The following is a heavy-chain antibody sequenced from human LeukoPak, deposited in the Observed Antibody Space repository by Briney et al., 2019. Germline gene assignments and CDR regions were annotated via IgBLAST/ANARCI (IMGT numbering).Heavy chain of an antibody. V-gene: IGHV3-23*01. CDR1: GFTFSSYA. CDR3: AKNPPLRFLEWLSWDLVDYYYMDV. D-gene: IGHD3-3*01. J-gene: IGHJ6*03. CDR2: ISGSGGST. Sequence: GGSLRLSCAASGFTFSSYAMSWVRQAPGKGLEWVSAISGSGGSTYYADSVKGRFTISRDNSKNTLYLQMNSLRAEDTAVYYCAKNPPLRFLEWLSWDLVDYYYMDVWGKGTTVTVSS.